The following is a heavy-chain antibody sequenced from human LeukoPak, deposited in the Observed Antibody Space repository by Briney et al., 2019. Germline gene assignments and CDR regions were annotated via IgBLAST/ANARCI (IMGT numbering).Heavy chain of an antibody. CDR3: TRMTTGHDY. CDR1: GVSFNDYY. D-gene: IGHD4-17*01. CDR2: INHSGYT. V-gene: IGHV4-34*01. Sequence: SETLSLTCAVSGVSFNDYYWSWVRQTPGKGLEWIGEINHSGYTNDSPSLKSRVTLSIDTSRKQFSLSLRSVTVADSGIYYCTRMTTGHDYWGQGTLVTVSS. J-gene: IGHJ4*02.